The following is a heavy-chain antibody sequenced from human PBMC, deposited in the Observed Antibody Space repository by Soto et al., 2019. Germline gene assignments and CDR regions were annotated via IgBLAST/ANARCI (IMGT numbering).Heavy chain of an antibody. CDR3: AKDGGHCSSGSCHVPSDH. V-gene: IGHV3-30*18. CDR2: ISYHGNER. D-gene: IGHD2-15*01. J-gene: IGHJ4*02. Sequence: QVQLVESGGGVVQPGRSLRLSCAASGFTFSVYGFHWVRQAPGKGLEWVAVISYHGNERFYADSVKGRFNISRDNSKNTLYLQMNSRRTEDTAVYFWAKDGGHCSSGSCHVPSDHWGRGPRVTVSS. CDR1: GFTFSVYG.